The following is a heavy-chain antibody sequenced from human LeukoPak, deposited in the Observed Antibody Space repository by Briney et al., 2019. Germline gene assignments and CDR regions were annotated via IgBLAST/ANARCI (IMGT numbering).Heavy chain of an antibody. Sequence: ASAKVSCKASVGTFSSYAISWVRQAPGQGLEWMGGIIPIFGTANYAQKFQGRVTITTDESTSTAYMELSSLRSEDTAVYYCATSGAADYYYMDVWGKGTTVTVSS. CDR2: IIPIFGTA. J-gene: IGHJ6*03. D-gene: IGHD3-10*01. V-gene: IGHV1-69*05. CDR3: ATSGAADYYYMDV. CDR1: VGTFSSYA.